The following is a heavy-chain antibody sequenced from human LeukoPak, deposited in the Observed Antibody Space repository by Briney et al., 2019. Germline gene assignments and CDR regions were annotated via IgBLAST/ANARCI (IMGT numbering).Heavy chain of an antibody. J-gene: IGHJ6*03. CDR2: IYYSGST. D-gene: IGHD4/OR15-4a*01. V-gene: IGHV4-59*01. CDR1: GVSISTYY. Sequence: KPSETLSLTCTVSGVSISTYYWSWIRHPPGKGLEWIGYIYYSGSTNYNPSLKSRVTISVDTSKNQFSLKLSSVTAADTAVYYCAREQGGLTDYYYYMDVWGKGTTVTVSS. CDR3: AREQGGLTDYYYYMDV.